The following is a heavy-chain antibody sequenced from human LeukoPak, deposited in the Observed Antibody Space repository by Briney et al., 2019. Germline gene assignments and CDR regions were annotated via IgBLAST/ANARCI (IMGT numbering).Heavy chain of an antibody. J-gene: IGHJ4*02. V-gene: IGHV3-53*01. CDR2: IYSGGST. D-gene: IGHD6-19*01. Sequence: AGGSLRLSCAASGFTVSSNYMSWVRQAPGKGLEWVSVIYSGGSTYYADSVKGRFTISRDNSKNTLYLQMNSLRAEDTAVYYCARLTYSSGWLAGGQGTLVTVSS. CDR3: ARLTYSSGWLA. CDR1: GFTVSSNY.